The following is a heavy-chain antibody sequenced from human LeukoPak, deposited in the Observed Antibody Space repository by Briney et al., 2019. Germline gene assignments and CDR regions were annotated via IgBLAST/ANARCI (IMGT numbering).Heavy chain of an antibody. J-gene: IGHJ3*02. CDR1: GGSISSYY. V-gene: IGHV4-59*01. CDR2: IYYSGST. Sequence: SETLSLTCTVSGGSISSYYWSWIRQPPGKGLEWIGYIYYSGSTNYNPSLKSRVTISVDTSKNQFSLKLSSVTAADTAVYFCGCDSSGYYRDAFDIWGQGTMVTVSS. CDR3: GCDSSGYYRDAFDI. D-gene: IGHD3-22*01.